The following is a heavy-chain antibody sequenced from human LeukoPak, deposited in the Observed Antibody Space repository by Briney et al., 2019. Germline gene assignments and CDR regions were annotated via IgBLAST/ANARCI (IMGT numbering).Heavy chain of an antibody. CDR2: IWHHPNNI. CDR3: ARPRLFLGVFDD. J-gene: IGHJ3*01. V-gene: IGHV3-33*04. D-gene: IGHD2/OR15-2a*01. Sequence: ALIWHHPNNILYAASVNARFTISRHNSKDTLFLQMNSLRAEDTAVYYCARPRLFLGVFDDWGQGTMVTVSS.